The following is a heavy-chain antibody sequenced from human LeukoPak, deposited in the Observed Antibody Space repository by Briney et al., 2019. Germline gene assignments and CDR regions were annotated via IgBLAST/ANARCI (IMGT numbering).Heavy chain of an antibody. CDR1: GFTFSNYG. D-gene: IGHD2-2*01. J-gene: IGHJ4*02. CDR2: ISYDGSNK. CDR3: ANNAIEYQLLYVDY. Sequence: GGSLRLSCAASGFTFSNYGMHWVRQAPGKGLEWVAFISYDGSNKYYADSVKGRFTISRDNSKNTLYLQMNSLRAEDTAVYYCANNAIEYQLLYVDYWGQGTLVTVSS. V-gene: IGHV3-30*18.